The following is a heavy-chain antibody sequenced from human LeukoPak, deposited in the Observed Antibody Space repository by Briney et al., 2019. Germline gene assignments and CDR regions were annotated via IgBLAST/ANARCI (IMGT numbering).Heavy chain of an antibody. J-gene: IGHJ3*02. CDR3: ASRVSVVVADRFDAFDI. V-gene: IGHV5-51*01. D-gene: IGHD2-15*01. CDR2: IYPGDSDT. CDR1: GYSFTSYW. Sequence: GESLKISCKGSGYSFTSYWIGWVRPMSGKGLEWRRIIYPGDSDTRYSPSFQGQVTISADKSISTAYLQWSSLKASDTAMYYCASRVSVVVADRFDAFDIWGQGTMVTVSS.